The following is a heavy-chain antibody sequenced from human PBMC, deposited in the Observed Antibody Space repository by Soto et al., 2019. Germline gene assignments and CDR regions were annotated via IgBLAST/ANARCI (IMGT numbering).Heavy chain of an antibody. D-gene: IGHD2-2*01. CDR1: GFYFNNYG. Sequence: GGSMRLSCAVSGFYFNNYGINWVRQAPGKGLEWVSSVSKSDYTYYSDSVKGRFTISRDNAKNSVSLQMNSLRAEDTAVYYCAREDSIIIPAVSDFCGHGTLVTVSS. CDR3: AREDSIIIPAVSDF. V-gene: IGHV3-21*01. J-gene: IGHJ4*01. CDR2: VSKSDYT.